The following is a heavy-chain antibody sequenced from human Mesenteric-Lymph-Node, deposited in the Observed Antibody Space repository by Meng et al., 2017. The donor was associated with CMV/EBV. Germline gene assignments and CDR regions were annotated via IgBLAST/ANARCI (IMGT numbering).Heavy chain of an antibody. D-gene: IGHD2/OR15-2a*01. J-gene: IGHJ6*02. V-gene: IGHV3-74*01. CDR2: INGDGSST. CDR3: ARATTFSGMDV. Sequence: GESLKISCAASGFTFSSYAMSWVRQAPGKGLEWVSRINGDGSSTTYADSVKGRFTISRDNAKNTLYLQMNSLRAEDTAVYYCARATTFSGMDVWGQGTTVTVSS. CDR1: GFTFSSYA.